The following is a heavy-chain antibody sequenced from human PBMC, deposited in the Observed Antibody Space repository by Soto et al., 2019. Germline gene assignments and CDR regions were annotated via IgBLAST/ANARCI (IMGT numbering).Heavy chain of an antibody. D-gene: IGHD2-8*02. J-gene: IGHJ3*01. CDR3: ARDILSVGPRANDAFDV. V-gene: IGHV1-3*01. CDR1: GFTFSDTL. CDR2: INPANGNT. Sequence: QVPLVQSGAEVKKPGASVNISCQASGFTFSDTLINWVRQGPGQRLEWMGWINPANGNTRYSESFQGRVTISSLSSASTAYVALSDLTSEDTAVYYCARDILSVGPRANDAFDVWGQGTMITVSS.